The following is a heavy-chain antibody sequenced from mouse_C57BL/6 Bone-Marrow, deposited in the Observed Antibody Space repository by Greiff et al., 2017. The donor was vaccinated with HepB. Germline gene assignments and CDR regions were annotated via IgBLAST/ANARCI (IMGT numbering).Heavy chain of an antibody. V-gene: IGHV1-63*01. J-gene: IGHJ4*01. CDR3: ARIGNYPDYYAMDY. Sequence: VKLQESGAELVRPGTSVKMSCKASGYTFTNYWIGWAKQRPGHGLEWIGDIYPGGGYTNYNEKFKGKATLTADKSSSTAYMQFSSLTSEDSAIYYCARIGNYPDYYAMDYWGQGTAVTVSS. CDR2: IYPGGGYT. D-gene: IGHD2-1*01. CDR1: GYTFTNYW.